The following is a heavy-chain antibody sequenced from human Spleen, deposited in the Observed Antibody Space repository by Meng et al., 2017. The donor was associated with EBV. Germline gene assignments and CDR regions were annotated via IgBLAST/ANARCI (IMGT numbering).Heavy chain of an antibody. Sequence: QVGSQQWGAGLSKPSETLSLTCDVYGGPFDGYSWTRIRQPPGKGLEWIGEINHSGNTNYNPSLKSRVTISVDTSKRQFSLKLTSMTAADTAVYYCATWWGKGYYWGQETLVTVSS. D-gene: IGHD2-8*02. CDR3: ATWWGKGYY. J-gene: IGHJ4*02. V-gene: IGHV4-34*01. CDR2: INHSGNT. CDR1: GGPFDGYS.